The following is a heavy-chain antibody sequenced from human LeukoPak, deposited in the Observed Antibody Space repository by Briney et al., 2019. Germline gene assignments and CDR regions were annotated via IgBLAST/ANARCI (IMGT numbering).Heavy chain of an antibody. CDR2: MSFDVNNK. V-gene: IGHV3-30*04. D-gene: IGHD1-26*01. CDR3: ARALRSGSYYGVGYYYYGMDV. CDR1: GFTFSTYA. Sequence: GGSLRLSCVTSGFTFSTYAFHWVRQAPGKGLEWVATMSFDVNNKYYADSVRGRFTISRDNSKNTLYLQMNSLRAEDTAVYSCARALRSGSYYGVGYYYYGMDVWGQGTTVTVSS. J-gene: IGHJ6*02.